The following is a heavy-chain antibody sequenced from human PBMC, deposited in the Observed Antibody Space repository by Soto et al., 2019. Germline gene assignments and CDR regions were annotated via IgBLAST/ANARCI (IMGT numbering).Heavy chain of an antibody. Sequence: QERLQESGPGLVKPSETLSLTCSVSGGSINGYYWNWIRQPPRKGLEWLGNVYFSGSTHYNPSLEARLTISVDTSKKQISLKLRSVTAADTAVYYCARQEAVPGTPFDSWGQGTLVSVSS. J-gene: IGHJ4*02. D-gene: IGHD6-19*01. CDR3: ARQEAVPGTPFDS. CDR2: VYFSGST. V-gene: IGHV4-59*01. CDR1: GGSINGYY.